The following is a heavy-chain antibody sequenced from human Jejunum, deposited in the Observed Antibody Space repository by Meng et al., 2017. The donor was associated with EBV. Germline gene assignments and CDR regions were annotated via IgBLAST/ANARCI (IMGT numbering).Heavy chain of an antibody. CDR1: GFTFSMFW. CDR2: INPDGSHT. CDR3: AKSAFYDTSGFYFDY. D-gene: IGHD3-22*01. V-gene: IGHV3-74*01. J-gene: IGHJ4*02. Sequence: GRLGEAGGGLVQRWGSLSLSCAASGFTFSMFWMQWVRQAPGEGLVWVSRINPDGSHTTYADSVKGRFTVSRDNAKNTLYLQMNSLRAEDTAVYYCAKSAFYDTSGFYFDYWGQGTLVTVSS.